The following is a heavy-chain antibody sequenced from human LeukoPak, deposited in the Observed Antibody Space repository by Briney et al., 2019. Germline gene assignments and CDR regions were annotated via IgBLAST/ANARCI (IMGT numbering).Heavy chain of an antibody. Sequence: SETLSLTCTVSGGSISSYYWSWIRQPAGKGLEWIGRIYTSGSTNYNPSLTSRVTMSVDTSKNQFSLKLSSVTAADTAVYYCARGSSSWFDWYFDLWGRGTLVTVSS. D-gene: IGHD6-13*01. CDR1: GGSISSYY. J-gene: IGHJ2*01. CDR2: IYTSGST. V-gene: IGHV4-4*07. CDR3: ARGSSSWFDWYFDL.